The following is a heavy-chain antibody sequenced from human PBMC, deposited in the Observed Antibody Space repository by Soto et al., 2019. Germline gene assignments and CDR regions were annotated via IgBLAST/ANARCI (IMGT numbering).Heavy chain of an antibody. V-gene: IGHV4-39*01. D-gene: IGHD6-25*01. J-gene: IGHJ5*02. CDR2: IYYSGST. CDR3: ATAKQRLASGTSLNWFDP. CDR1: GGSISSSSYY. Sequence: SETLSLTCTVSGGSISSSSYYWGWIRQPPGKGLEWIGSIYYSGSTYYNPSLKSRVTISVDTSKNQFSLKLSSVTAADTAVYYCATAKQRLASGTSLNWFDPWGQGTLVTVSS.